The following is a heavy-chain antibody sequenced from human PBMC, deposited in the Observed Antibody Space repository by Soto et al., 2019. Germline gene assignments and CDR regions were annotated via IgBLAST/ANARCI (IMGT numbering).Heavy chain of an antibody. D-gene: IGHD5-12*01. Sequence: QMQLVQSGPEVKKPGTSVKVSCKASGFTFTSSAVQWVRQARGQRLEWIGWIVVGSGNTNYAQKFQERVTITRDMSTSTAYMELSSLRSEDTAVYYCAAGDKRDIDGYWGQGTLVTVSS. CDR2: IVVGSGNT. V-gene: IGHV1-58*01. CDR3: AAGDKRDIDGY. CDR1: GFTFTSSA. J-gene: IGHJ4*02.